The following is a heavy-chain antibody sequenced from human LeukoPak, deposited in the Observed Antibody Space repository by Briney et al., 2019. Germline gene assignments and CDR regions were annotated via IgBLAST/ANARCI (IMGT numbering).Heavy chain of an antibody. D-gene: IGHD5-18*01. V-gene: IGHV1-2*02. CDR2: INPNSGGT. J-gene: IGHJ4*02. CDR3: ARDPDTAMVTPRGY. CDR1: GYTFTGYY. Sequence: ASVKVSCKASGYTFTGYYMHWVRQAPGQGLEWMGWINPNSGGTNYAQKFQGRVTITADKSTSTAYMELSSLRSEDTAVYYCARDPDTAMVTPRGYWGQGTLVTVSS.